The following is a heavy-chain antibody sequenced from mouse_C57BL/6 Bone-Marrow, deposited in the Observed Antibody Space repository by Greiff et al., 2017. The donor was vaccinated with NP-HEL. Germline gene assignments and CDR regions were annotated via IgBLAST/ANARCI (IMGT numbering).Heavy chain of an antibody. CDR2: IYPGDGGT. CDR1: GYAFSSSW. J-gene: IGHJ3*01. D-gene: IGHD2-4*01. Sequence: VQLQQSGPELVKPGASVKLSCKASGYAFSSSWMNWVKQRPGKGLEWIGRIYPGDGGTNYNGKFKGKATLTADKSSSTAYMQLSSLTSEESAVYFYAKANKDYGFTYWDRGNGITVTA. V-gene: IGHV1-82*01. CDR3: AKANKDYGFTY.